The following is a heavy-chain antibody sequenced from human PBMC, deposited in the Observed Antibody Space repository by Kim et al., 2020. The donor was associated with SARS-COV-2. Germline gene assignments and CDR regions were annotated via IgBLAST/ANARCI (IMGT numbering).Heavy chain of an antibody. CDR2: ISSSDGSNR. D-gene: IGHD3-9*01. Sequence: GGSLRLSCVASGFTFSYHGLHWVRQAPGKGLEWVAVISSSDGSNRQYGDSVKGRFTISRDNSKNTLYLQMNSLTLDDTAVYYCGRVGEKWDIFNFAVDVWGHGTTVTVSS. CDR1: GFTFSYHG. V-gene: IGHV3-30*01. J-gene: IGHJ6*02. CDR3: GRVGEKWDIFNFAVDV.